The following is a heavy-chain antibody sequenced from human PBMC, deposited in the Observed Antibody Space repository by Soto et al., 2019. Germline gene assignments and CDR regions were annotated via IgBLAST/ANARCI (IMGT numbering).Heavy chain of an antibody. D-gene: IGHD2-21*01. CDR3: VRELRPVISNNWFDP. CDR2: INTDGSSI. Sequence: EVQLVESGGGLVQPGGSLRLSCAASGFTFSSYWMHWVRQAPGKGLVWVSRINTDGSSISNADSVKGRFTISRDNAKNTLYLQLNRLRAEDTAVYSCVRELRPVISNNWFDPWGQGTLVTVSS. J-gene: IGHJ5*02. CDR1: GFTFSSYW. V-gene: IGHV3-74*01.